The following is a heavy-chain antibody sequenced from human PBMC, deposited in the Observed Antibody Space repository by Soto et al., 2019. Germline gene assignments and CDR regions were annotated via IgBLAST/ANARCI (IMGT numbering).Heavy chain of an antibody. V-gene: IGHV4-31*03. CDR3: ASKPAGYCSGGSCLNNYFDY. CDR2: IYYSGST. J-gene: IGHJ4*02. Sequence: QVQLQESGPGLVKPSQTLSLTCTVSGGSISSGGYYWSWIRQHPGKGLEWIGYIYYSGSTYYNPSLKSRVTISVDTSKNQFSLKLSSVTAADTAVYYCASKPAGYCSGGSCLNNYFDYWGQGTLVTVSS. D-gene: IGHD2-15*01. CDR1: GGSISSGGYY.